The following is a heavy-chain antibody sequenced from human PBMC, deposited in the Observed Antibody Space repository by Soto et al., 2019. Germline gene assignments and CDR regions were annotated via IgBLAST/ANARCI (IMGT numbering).Heavy chain of an antibody. V-gene: IGHV4-59*12. CDR1: GGSISSYY. Sequence: QVQLQESGPGLVKPSETLSLTCTVSGGSISSYYWSWIRQPPGKGLEWIGYIYYSGSTNYNPSLKSRATISVDTSKNQFSLKLSSVTAADTAVYYCARLLLVRFAELFSPDAFDIWGHGTMVTVSS. J-gene: IGHJ3*02. D-gene: IGHD3-10*01. CDR2: IYYSGST. CDR3: ARLLLVRFAELFSPDAFDI.